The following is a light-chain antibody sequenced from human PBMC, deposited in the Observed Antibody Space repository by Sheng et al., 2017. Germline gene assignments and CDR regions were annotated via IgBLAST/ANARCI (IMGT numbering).Light chain of an antibody. Sequence: QSALNQPPSASASPGQSVTISCTGTSSDIGTYDFVSWYQQHPGKAPKLVLFEVNKRPSGVPDRFAGSKSGNTASLNVFGLQAEDEADYYCASYAGNNRLIFGGGTKLTVL. CDR1: SSDIGTYDF. V-gene: IGLV2-8*01. CDR2: EVN. J-gene: IGLJ2*01. CDR3: ASYAGNNRLI.